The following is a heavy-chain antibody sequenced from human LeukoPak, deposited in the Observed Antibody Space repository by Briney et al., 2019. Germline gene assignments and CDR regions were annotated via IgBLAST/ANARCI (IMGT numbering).Heavy chain of an antibody. CDR2: INHSGST. Sequence: SETLSLTCAVYGGSFSGYYWSWIRQPPGKGLEWIGEINHSGSTNYNPSLKSRVTISVDTSKNQFSLKLSSVTAADTAVYYCASFSTTVTTYYFDYWGQGTLVTVSS. V-gene: IGHV4-34*01. CDR1: GGSFSGYY. D-gene: IGHD4-17*01. J-gene: IGHJ4*02. CDR3: ASFSTTVTTYYFDY.